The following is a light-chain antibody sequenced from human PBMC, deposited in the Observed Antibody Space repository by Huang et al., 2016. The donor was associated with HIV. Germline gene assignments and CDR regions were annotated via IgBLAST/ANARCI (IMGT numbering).Light chain of an antibody. CDR2: SAS. CDR3: QQSYSTLIT. J-gene: IGKJ5*01. CDR1: QSIDGY. Sequence: IQMTQSPSSLSASVGDRVTITCRASQSIDGYVNWYQQKPGKAPKLLISSASTLHTGVPPRFSGSGSGTEYALIIDNLQPDDFATYFCQQSYSTLITFGQGSRLDTK. V-gene: IGKV1-39*01.